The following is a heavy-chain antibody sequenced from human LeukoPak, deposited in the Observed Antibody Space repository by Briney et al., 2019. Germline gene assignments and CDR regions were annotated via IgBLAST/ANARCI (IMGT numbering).Heavy chain of an antibody. CDR1: GYTFTSYG. J-gene: IGHJ5*02. V-gene: IGHV1-18*01. Sequence: GASVKVSCKASGYTFTSYGISWVRQAPGQGLEWMGWISAYNGNTNYAQKLQGRVTMTTDTSTSTAYMELRSLRSDDTAVYYCARSRLLWPSGSYYNWFDPWGQGTLVTVSS. D-gene: IGHD3-10*01. CDR3: ARSRLLWPSGSYYNWFDP. CDR2: ISAYNGNT.